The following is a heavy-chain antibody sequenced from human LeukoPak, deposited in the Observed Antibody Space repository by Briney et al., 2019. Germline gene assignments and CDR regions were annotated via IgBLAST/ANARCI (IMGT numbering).Heavy chain of an antibody. CDR1: GFTFSSYW. CDR3: ARQTNDLPDY. Sequence: GGSLRLSCAASGFTFSSYWMHWVRQAPGRGLVRVSRINRDGSSTSYADSVKGRFTISRDNAKNTLYLQMNSLRVEDTAVYYCARQTNDLPDYWGQGTLVTVSS. D-gene: IGHD3-3*01. V-gene: IGHV3-74*01. J-gene: IGHJ4*02. CDR2: INRDGSST.